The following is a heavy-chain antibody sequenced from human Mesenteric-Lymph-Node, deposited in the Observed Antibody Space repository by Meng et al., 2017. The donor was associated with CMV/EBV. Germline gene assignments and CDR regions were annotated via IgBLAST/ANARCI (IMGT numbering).Heavy chain of an antibody. CDR2: IYYSGST. D-gene: IGHD3-10*01. V-gene: IGHV4-59*01. CDR3: ARSCYGSGGFSSQCGMDV. Sequence: SETLSLTCTVSGGSISSYYWSWIRQPPGKGLEWIGYIYYSGSTNYNPSLKSRVTISVDTSKNQFSLKLSSVTAADTAVFYCARSCYGSGGFSSQCGMDVWGQGTTVTVSS. J-gene: IGHJ6*02. CDR1: GGSISSYY.